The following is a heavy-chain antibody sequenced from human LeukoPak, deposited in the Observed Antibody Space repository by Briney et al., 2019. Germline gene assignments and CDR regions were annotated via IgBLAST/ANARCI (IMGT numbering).Heavy chain of an antibody. CDR1: GGTFSSYA. V-gene: IGHV1-69*05. D-gene: IGHD5-18*01. Sequence: SVKVSCKASGGTFSSYAMSWVRQAPGQGLEWMGGIIPIFGTANYAQKFQGRVTITTDESTSTAYMELSSLRSEDTAVYYCASKDRGYSYGSYYYYYYMDVWGKGTTVTVSS. CDR3: ASKDRGYSYGSYYYYYYMDV. CDR2: IIPIFGTA. J-gene: IGHJ6*03.